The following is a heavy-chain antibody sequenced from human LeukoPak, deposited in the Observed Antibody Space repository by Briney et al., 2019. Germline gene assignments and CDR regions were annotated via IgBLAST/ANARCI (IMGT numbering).Heavy chain of an antibody. D-gene: IGHD3-3*01. CDR2: FYYSGST. CDR1: GGSISSYY. Sequence: SETLSLTCTVSGGSISSYYWSWIRQPPGKGLEWIGYFYYSGSTNYNPSLKSRVTISVDTSKNQFSLKLSSVTAADTAVYYCARGIFGVVIYPFDIWGQGTMVTVSS. CDR3: ARGIFGVVIYPFDI. V-gene: IGHV4-59*01. J-gene: IGHJ3*02.